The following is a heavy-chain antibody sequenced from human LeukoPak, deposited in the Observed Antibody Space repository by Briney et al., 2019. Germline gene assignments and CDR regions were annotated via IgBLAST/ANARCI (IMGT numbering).Heavy chain of an antibody. CDR3: ARQAITIFGVVIKSYYYYMDV. J-gene: IGHJ6*03. CDR2: IIPIFGTA. D-gene: IGHD3-3*01. V-gene: IGHV1-69*06. CDR1: GGTFSSYA. Sequence: SVKVSCKASGGTFSSYAISWVRQAPGQGLEWMGGIIPIFGTANYAQKFQGRVTITADKSTSTAYMELSSLRSEDTAVYYCARQAITIFGVVIKSYYYYMDVWGKGTTVTISS.